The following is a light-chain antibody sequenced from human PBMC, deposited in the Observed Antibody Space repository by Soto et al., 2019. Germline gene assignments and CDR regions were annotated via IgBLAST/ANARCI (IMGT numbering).Light chain of an antibody. V-gene: IGLV4-69*01. J-gene: IGLJ2*01. CDR3: QTWGTGIRV. Sequence: QAVVTQSPSASASLGASVKLTCTLSSGHSSYAIAWHQQQPEKGPRYLMILNSDGSHTKGDGIPDRFSGSSSGAERYLTISSLLSEDAADYYCQTWGTGIRVFGGGTKLTVL. CDR1: SGHSSYA. CDR2: LNSDGSH.